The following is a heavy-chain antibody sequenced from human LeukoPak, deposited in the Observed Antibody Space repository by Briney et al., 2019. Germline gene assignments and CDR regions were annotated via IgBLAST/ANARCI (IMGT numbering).Heavy chain of an antibody. CDR2: TYHSGST. J-gene: IGHJ5*02. CDR1: GGSISSSNW. CDR3: ARDQLYCSSSSCRNLGWFDP. V-gene: IGHV4-4*02. Sequence: KPSETLSLTCAVSGGSISSSNWWSWVRQPPGKGLEWIGETYHSGSTNYNPSLKSRVTISIDTSKNQFSLRLISVTAADTAVYYCARDQLYCSSSSCRNLGWFDPWGQGTLVTVSS. D-gene: IGHD2-2*01.